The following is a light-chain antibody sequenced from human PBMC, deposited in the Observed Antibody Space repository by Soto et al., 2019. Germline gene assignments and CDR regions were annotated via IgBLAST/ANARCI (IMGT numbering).Light chain of an antibody. CDR3: TSYTSSSGYV. J-gene: IGLJ1*01. Sequence: QSALTQPVSVSGSPGQSITMSCTGTSSDVGAYNYVYWYRQHPGKAPKLITYDVSNRPSGVSNRFSGSKSGNTASLIISGLQAEDEADYYCTSYTSSSGYVFGTGTKVTVL. CDR1: SSDVGAYNY. V-gene: IGLV2-14*01. CDR2: DVS.